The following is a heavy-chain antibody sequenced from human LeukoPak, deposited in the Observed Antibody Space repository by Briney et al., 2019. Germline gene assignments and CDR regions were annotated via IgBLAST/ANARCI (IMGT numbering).Heavy chain of an antibody. V-gene: IGHV3-23*01. D-gene: IGHD2-15*01. J-gene: IGHJ4*02. CDR1: GFTFSSYA. CDR2: ISGSGGST. Sequence: PGGSLRLSCAASGFTFSSYAMSWVRQAPGKGLEWVSAISGSGGSTFSAGSVKGRFTTSRDNSKNTLYLQLNSLRAEDTAVYYCAKQESWSNFDSWGQGTLVTVSS. CDR3: AKQESWSNFDS.